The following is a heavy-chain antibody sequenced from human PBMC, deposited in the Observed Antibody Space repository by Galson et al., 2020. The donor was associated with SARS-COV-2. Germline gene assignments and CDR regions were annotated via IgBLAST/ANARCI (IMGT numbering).Heavy chain of an antibody. CDR2: IKSISYGGTT. Sequence: GESLKISCTGSGFTFGDDAVGWFRQAPGKGLEWVGLIKSISYGGTTEYAASLKGRFTISRDDSKSIAYLQMNSLKAEDTAVYYCTKLGRQSWYHYDSSGRIDYWGQGTLVTVSS. V-gene: IGHV3-49*03. CDR3: TKLGRQSWYHYDSSGRIDY. D-gene: IGHD3-22*01. J-gene: IGHJ4*02. CDR1: GFTFGDDA.